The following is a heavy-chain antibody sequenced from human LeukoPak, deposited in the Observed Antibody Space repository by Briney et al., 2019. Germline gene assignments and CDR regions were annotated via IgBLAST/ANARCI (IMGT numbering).Heavy chain of an antibody. J-gene: IGHJ4*02. CDR2: IKQDGGEK. CDR1: GFTCSSYW. Sequence: GGSLRLSCAASGFTCSSYWMSWVRQAPGKGLEWVTNIKQDGGEKYYVDSVKGRFTISRDNAKNSLYLQMNSLRAEDTAVYYCARDSPGIMIFGVVTPNGGQGTLVTVSS. V-gene: IGHV3-7*05. D-gene: IGHD3-3*01. CDR3: ARDSPGIMIFGVVTPN.